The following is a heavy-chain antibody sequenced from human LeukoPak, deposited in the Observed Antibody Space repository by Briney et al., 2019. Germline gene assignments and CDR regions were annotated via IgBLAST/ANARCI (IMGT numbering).Heavy chain of an antibody. CDR2: ISYDGSNK. V-gene: IGHV3-30-3*01. Sequence: GGSLRLSCAASGFTFSSYAMHWVRQAPGKGLEWVAVISYDGSNKYYADSVKGRFTISRDNSKNTLYLKMNSLRAEDTAVYYCARDLVSGSSGFDYWGQGTLVTVFS. D-gene: IGHD3-22*01. J-gene: IGHJ4*02. CDR1: GFTFSSYA. CDR3: ARDLVSGSSGFDY.